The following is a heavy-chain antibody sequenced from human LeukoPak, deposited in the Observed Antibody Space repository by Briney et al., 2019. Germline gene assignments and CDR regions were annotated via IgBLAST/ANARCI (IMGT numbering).Heavy chain of an antibody. D-gene: IGHD2-15*01. J-gene: IGHJ4*02. CDR1: GFIFSSYG. CDR2: ISGSSTST. CDR3: AKKSVVMVAATGDFFDS. Sequence: GSLRLSCAASGFIFSSYGMSWVRQAPGKGLELVSSISGSSTSTYYADSVTGRFTISRDNSKNTLYLQMNSLSAEDTAVYYCAKKSVVMVAATGDFFDSWGQGTLVTVSS. V-gene: IGHV3-23*01.